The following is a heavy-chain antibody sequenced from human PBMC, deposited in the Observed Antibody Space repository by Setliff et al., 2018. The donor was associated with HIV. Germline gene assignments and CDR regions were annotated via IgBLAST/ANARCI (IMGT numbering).Heavy chain of an antibody. CDR3: ARTYYYDASGYYRPFDI. CDR2: ISGSGDTT. CDR1: GFTFRNYA. D-gene: IGHD3-22*01. Sequence: GGSLRLSCAASGFTFRNYAMTWVRQAPGKGLEWVSGISGSGDTTNYADSVKGRFTISRDNSKSTLYLQMNSLRAEDTAVYYCARTYYYDASGYYRPFDIWGQGTMVTVSS. J-gene: IGHJ3*02. V-gene: IGHV3-23*01.